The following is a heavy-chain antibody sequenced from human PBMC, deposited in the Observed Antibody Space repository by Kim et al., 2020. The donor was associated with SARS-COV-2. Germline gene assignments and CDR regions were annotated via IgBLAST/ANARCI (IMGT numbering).Heavy chain of an antibody. CDR3: ARHPRTIAVAGEFDY. Sequence: PSLKSRVTIAVDTSKNQFSLKLSSVTAADTAVYYCARHPRTIAVAGEFDYWGQGTLVTVSS. J-gene: IGHJ4*02. D-gene: IGHD6-19*01. V-gene: IGHV4-39*01.